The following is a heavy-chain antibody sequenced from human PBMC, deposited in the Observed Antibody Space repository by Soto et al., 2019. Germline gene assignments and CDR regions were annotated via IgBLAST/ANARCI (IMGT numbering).Heavy chain of an antibody. CDR1: GFTFSNVW. CDR3: PAVGPVASRLDF. V-gene: IGHV3-15*01. CDR2: TKSKTDGGTI. D-gene: IGHD2-15*01. J-gene: IGHJ4*02. Sequence: EVQLVESGGGLVKPGGSLRLSCAASGFTFSNVWMSWVRQAPGKGLEWVGRTKSKTDGGTIDYAAPVKGRFSISRDDSKNTLDLQMNSLKTENTAVYYCPAVGPVASRLDFWGQGTLVTVSS.